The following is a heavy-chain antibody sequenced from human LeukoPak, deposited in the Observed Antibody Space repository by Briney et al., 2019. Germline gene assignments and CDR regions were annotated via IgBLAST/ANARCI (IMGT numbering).Heavy chain of an antibody. J-gene: IGHJ4*02. CDR3: ASDSSGPTRE. Sequence: GGSLRLSCAASGFTFSSYSMNRVRQAPGKGLEWVSSISSSSSYIYYADSVKGRFTISRDNAKNSLYLQMNSLRAEDTAVYYCASDSSGPTREWGQGTLVTVSS. V-gene: IGHV3-21*01. CDR2: ISSSSSYI. CDR1: GFTFSSYS. D-gene: IGHD3-22*01.